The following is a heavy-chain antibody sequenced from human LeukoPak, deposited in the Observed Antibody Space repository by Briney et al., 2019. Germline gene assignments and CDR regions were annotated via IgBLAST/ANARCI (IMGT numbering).Heavy chain of an antibody. CDR3: ARVMVRGYYYYYMDV. J-gene: IGHJ6*03. CDR1: GGSISSYY. CDR2: IYYSGST. Sequence: PSQTLSLTCTVSGGSISSYYWSWIRQPPGKGLEWIGYIYYSGSTNYNPSLKSRVTISVDTSKNQFSLKLSSVTAADTAVYYCARVMVRGYYYYYMDVWGKGTTVTVSS. V-gene: IGHV4-59*12. D-gene: IGHD3-10*01.